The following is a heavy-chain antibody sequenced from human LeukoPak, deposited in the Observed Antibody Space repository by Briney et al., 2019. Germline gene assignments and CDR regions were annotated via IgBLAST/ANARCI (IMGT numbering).Heavy chain of an antibody. Sequence: XXXXAMHWVRQAPXQRLEWMGWINAGNGNTKYSQKFQGRVTITRDTSASTAYMELSSLRSEDTAVYYCARDRGFDPWGQGTLVTVSS. CDR2: INAGNGNT. J-gene: IGHJ5*02. CDR3: ARDRGFDP. CDR1: XXXXA. V-gene: IGHV1-3*01.